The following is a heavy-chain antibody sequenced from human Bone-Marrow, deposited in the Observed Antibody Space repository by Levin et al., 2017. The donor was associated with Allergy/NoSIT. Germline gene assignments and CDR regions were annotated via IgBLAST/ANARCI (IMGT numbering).Heavy chain of an antibody. CDR3: SKGIVFDSQTYYDY. D-gene: IGHD3-10*01. CDR2: ISGSAGYT. J-gene: IGHJ4*02. V-gene: IGHV3-23*01. CDR1: GFTFSSYV. Sequence: GESLKISCVASGFTFSSYVMSWVRQTPGKGLEWVAAISGSAGYTYYADSVKGRFTVSGDNSKNTLYLQMNSLRAGDTAVYYCSKGIVFDSQTYYDYWGQGTLVTVSS.